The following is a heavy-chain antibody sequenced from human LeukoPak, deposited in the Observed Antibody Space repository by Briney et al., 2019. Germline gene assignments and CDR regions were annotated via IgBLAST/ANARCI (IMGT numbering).Heavy chain of an antibody. Sequence: SETLSLTCTVSGGSISSGDYYWSWIRQPPGKGLEWIGYIYYSGSTYYNPSLKSRVTISVDTSKNQFSLKLSSVTAADTAVYYCASSRGLYSNYGLDYWGQGTLVTVSS. CDR2: IYYSGST. V-gene: IGHV4-30-4*08. CDR1: GGSISSGDYY. J-gene: IGHJ4*02. CDR3: ASSRGLYSNYGLDY. D-gene: IGHD4-11*01.